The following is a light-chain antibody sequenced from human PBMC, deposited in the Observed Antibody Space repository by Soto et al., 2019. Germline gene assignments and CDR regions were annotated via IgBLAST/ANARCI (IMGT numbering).Light chain of an antibody. J-gene: IGKJ1*01. Sequence: EIVLTQSPATLSLSPGERATLSCRASQTVTSSIAWYQQKPGQAPRLLIYAASNRATGIPARFSGSGSGTDFTLTISSLEPEDFAVYYCQQRHNWPRTFGQGTKVEVK. CDR1: QTVTSS. CDR2: AAS. V-gene: IGKV3-11*01. CDR3: QQRHNWPRT.